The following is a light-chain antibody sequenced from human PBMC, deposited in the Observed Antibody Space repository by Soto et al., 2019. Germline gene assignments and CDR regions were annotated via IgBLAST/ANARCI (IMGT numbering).Light chain of an antibody. J-gene: IGKJ2*02. CDR1: QGLRNN. V-gene: IGKV1-17*01. Sequence: DIQMTQSPSSLSASVGDRVTITCRASQGLRNNLGWNQQKPGKAPKRLISAASTLHSGVPSRFSGSGSGTEFTLTISSLQAEDVATYYCLQHTSYPRTFGQGTRLEIK. CDR2: AAS. CDR3: LQHTSYPRT.